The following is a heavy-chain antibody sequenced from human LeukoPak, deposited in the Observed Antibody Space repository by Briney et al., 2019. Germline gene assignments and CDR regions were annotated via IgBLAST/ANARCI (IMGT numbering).Heavy chain of an antibody. Sequence: GGSLRLSCAASGFTFTSYAMSWVRQAPGKGLEWVSAISGGGGGTYYADSVKGQFTISRDNSKNTLYLQMNSLRAEDTAVYYCAKVADLVVAHYYFDYWGQGTLVTVSS. D-gene: IGHD2-15*01. V-gene: IGHV3-23*01. CDR1: GFTFTSYA. CDR3: AKVADLVVAHYYFDY. J-gene: IGHJ4*02. CDR2: ISGGGGGT.